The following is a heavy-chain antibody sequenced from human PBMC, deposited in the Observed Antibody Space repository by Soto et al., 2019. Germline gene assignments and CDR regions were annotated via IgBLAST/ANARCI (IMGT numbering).Heavy chain of an antibody. J-gene: IGHJ6*02. D-gene: IGHD5-12*01. CDR3: AGEGVAPYYYYGMDV. CDR2: ISTYNGDT. V-gene: IGHV1-18*01. Sequence: ASVKVSCKASGYTFTRSGISWVRQAPGQGLEWMGWISTYNGDTNYAQTFQGRVTMTTDTSTNTVHMEVRSLRSDDTAVYYCAGEGVAPYYYYGMDVWGQGTPVTVSS. CDR1: GYTFTRSG.